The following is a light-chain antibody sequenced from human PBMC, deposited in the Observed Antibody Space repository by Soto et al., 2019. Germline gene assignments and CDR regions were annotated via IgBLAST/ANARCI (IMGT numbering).Light chain of an antibody. J-gene: IGKJ4*01. CDR2: GAS. CDR1: QSVSSSY. Sequence: EIVLTQSPGTLSLSPGERATLSCRASQSVSSSYLAWYQQKPGQAPRLLIYGASSRATGTPGRFSGSGSGTDFTLTISRLEPEVFAVYYCQQYGSSPTFGGGTKVEIK. CDR3: QQYGSSPT. V-gene: IGKV3-20*01.